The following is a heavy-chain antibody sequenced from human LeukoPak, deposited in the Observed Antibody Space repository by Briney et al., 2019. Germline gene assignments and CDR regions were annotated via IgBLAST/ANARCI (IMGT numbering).Heavy chain of an antibody. Sequence: GGSLRLSCAASGFTFSNYSMNWVRQAPGKGLEWVSSISSSSSYIYYADSVKGRFTISRDNAKNSLYLQMNSLRAEDTAVYYCARGGCSSTGCYENYYYGMDVWGQGTTVTVSS. D-gene: IGHD2-2*01. CDR1: GFTFSNYS. CDR2: ISSSSSYI. V-gene: IGHV3-21*01. CDR3: ARGGCSSTGCYENYYYGMDV. J-gene: IGHJ6*02.